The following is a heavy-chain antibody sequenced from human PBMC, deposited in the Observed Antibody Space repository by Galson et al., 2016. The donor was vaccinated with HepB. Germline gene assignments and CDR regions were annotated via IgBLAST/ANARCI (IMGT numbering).Heavy chain of an antibody. CDR3: AKDLLSDYVWGSYRFQD. D-gene: IGHD3-16*02. CDR1: GFIFSSYG. CDR2: IGGSGDNT. Sequence: SLRLSCAASGFIFSSYGMHWVRQAPGKGLVWVSTIGGSGDNTYYADSVRGRFTISRDNSMNTLYLQMNSLRAEDTAVYYCAKDLLSDYVWGSYRFQDWGQGAPVTVSS. V-gene: IGHV3-23*01. J-gene: IGHJ4*02.